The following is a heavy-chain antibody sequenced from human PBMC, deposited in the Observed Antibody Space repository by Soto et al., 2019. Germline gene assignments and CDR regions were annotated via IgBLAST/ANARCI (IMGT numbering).Heavy chain of an antibody. Sequence: QVQLQESGPGLVKPSQTLSLTCTVSGGSISSGGYYWSWIRQHPGKGLEWIGYIYYSGSTYYNPYLKRRVTISVDTSKNQFSLKLSSVTAADTAVYYCARDGGGSYYYYGMDVWGQGTTVTVSS. J-gene: IGHJ6*02. CDR2: IYYSGST. CDR1: GGSISSGGYY. CDR3: ARDGGGSYYYYGMDV. D-gene: IGHD3-16*01. V-gene: IGHV4-31*03.